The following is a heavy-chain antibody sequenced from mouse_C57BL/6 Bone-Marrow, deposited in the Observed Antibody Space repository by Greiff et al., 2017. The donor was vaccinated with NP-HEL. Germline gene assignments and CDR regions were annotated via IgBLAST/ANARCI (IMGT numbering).Heavy chain of an antibody. V-gene: IGHV5-4*01. CDR2: ISDGGSYT. CDR3: ARAYGSSSFAY. CDR1: GFTFSSYA. J-gene: IGHJ3*01. Sequence: EVQLVESGGGLVKPGGSLKLSCAASGFTFSSYAMSWVRQTPEKRLEWVATISDGGSYTYYPDNVKGRFTISRDNAKNNLYLQMSHLKSEDTAMYYCARAYGSSSFAYWGQGTLVIVSA. D-gene: IGHD1-1*01.